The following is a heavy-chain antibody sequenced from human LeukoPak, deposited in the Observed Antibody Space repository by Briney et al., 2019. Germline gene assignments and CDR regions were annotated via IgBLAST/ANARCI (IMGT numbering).Heavy chain of an antibody. D-gene: IGHD4-17*01. CDR3: ARVQFDYGDYDFDY. CDR1: GYTFTSYD. Sequence: GASVKVSCKASGYTFTSYDINWVRQATGQGLEWMGWMNPNSGNRGYAQKFEGRVTMTRNTSISTAYMELSSLRSEDTAVYYCARVQFDYGDYDFDYWGQGTLVTVSS. V-gene: IGHV1-8*01. J-gene: IGHJ4*02. CDR2: MNPNSGNR.